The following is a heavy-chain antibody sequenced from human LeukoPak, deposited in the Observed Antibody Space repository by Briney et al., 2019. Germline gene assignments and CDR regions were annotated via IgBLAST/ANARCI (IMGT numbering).Heavy chain of an antibody. D-gene: IGHD3-16*01. V-gene: IGHV3-23*01. J-gene: IGHJ3*02. CDR2: ISGSDAST. CDR3: AKPNNGYTAFDI. CDR1: GFTFRIYA. Sequence: TGGSLRLSCAASGFTFRIYAMSWVRQAPGKGLEWVSGISGSDASTFYADSVMGRFTISRDNSMNTLYLQMNNVRAEDAAVYYCAKPNNGYTAFDIWGQGTMVTVSS.